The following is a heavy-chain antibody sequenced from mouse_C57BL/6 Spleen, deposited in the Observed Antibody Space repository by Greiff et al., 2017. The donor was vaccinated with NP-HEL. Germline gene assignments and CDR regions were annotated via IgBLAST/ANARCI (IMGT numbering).Heavy chain of an antibody. V-gene: IGHV1-69*01. CDR3: ARRGITNYFDY. CDR2: IDPSDSYT. D-gene: IGHD1-3*01. J-gene: IGHJ2*01. Sequence: VQLQQPGAELVMPGASVKLSCKASGYNFTSYWMHWVKQRPGQGLEWIGEIDPSDSYTNYNQKFKGKSTLTVDKSSSTAYMQLSSLTSEDSAVYYCARRGITNYFDYWGQGTTLTVSS. CDR1: GYNFTSYW.